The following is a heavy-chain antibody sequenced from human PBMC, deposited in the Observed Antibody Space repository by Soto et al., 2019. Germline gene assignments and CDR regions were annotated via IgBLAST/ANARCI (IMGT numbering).Heavy chain of an antibody. Sequence: QVQLVESGGGVVQPGTSLRLSCAASGFSFGTYAMYWVRQAPGRGLEWVAVISDDGNTKYYADYVKGRFTISRDNSRKTRYLKIYSLRTEDAAVYYCASSYFYDSGGYYPFDNWGQGNLVTVSS. CDR1: GFSFGTYA. CDR3: ASSYFYDSGGYYPFDN. J-gene: IGHJ4*02. CDR2: ISDDGNTK. D-gene: IGHD3-22*01. V-gene: IGHV3-30-3*01.